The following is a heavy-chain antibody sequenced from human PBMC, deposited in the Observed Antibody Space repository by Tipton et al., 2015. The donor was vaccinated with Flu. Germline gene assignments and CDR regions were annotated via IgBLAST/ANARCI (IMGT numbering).Heavy chain of an antibody. CDR3: VRDDGSTSVDY. Sequence: GSLRLSCAASGFSFSRHWMKWGRQAPGKGLEWVANIKEDGSEKYYVDSVKGRFTISRDNAKNSLYLQMRSLRAEDTAVYYCVRDDGSTSVDYWGQGTLVSVSS. J-gene: IGHJ4*02. CDR1: GFSFSRHW. CDR2: IKEDGSEK. D-gene: IGHD3-10*01. V-gene: IGHV3-7*01.